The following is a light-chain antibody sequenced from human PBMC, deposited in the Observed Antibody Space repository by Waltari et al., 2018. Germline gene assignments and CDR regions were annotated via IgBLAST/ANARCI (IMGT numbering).Light chain of an antibody. V-gene: IGLV2-8*01. Sequence: QSALTQPPSASGSPGQPVTISCTGTSSTVGGYNYVSWYQQHPGKAPKPMIYEVSQRPSGVPDRFSGSKSGNTASLTVSGLQAEDEADYYCSSYAGSNNWVFGGGTKLTVL. J-gene: IGLJ2*01. CDR3: SSYAGSNNWV. CDR2: EVS. CDR1: SSTVGGYNY.